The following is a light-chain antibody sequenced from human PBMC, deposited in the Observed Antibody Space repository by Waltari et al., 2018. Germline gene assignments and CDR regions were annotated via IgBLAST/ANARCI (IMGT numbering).Light chain of an antibody. CDR2: KAS. V-gene: IGKV1-5*03. CDR1: QSISNW. CDR3: QQYDNYWT. J-gene: IGKJ1*01. Sequence: DIQITQPPSTLSASVGERFTITCRASQSISNWLAWYQQKPGKAPKLLIYKASNLESGVPSRFSGSGSGTEFTLTISSLQPDDFATYYCQQYDNYWTFGQGTKVEI.